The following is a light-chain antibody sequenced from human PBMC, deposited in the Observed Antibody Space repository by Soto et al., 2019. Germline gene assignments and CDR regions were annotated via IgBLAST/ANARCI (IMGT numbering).Light chain of an antibody. CDR1: QSVSSY. Sequence: ELVLTQSPATLSLSPGERATLSCRASQSVSSYLAWYQQKPVQAPRLLIYDAFNRATGIPARFSGSGSGTDFTLTISSLEPEDFAVYYCQQRSNWLTFGGGTKVEIK. J-gene: IGKJ4*01. CDR3: QQRSNWLT. V-gene: IGKV3-11*01. CDR2: DAF.